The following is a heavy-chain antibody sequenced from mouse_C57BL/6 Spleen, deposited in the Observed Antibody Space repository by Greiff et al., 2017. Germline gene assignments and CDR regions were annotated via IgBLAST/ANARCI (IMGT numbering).Heavy chain of an antibody. J-gene: IGHJ3*01. Sequence: VQLQQPGAELVRPGSSVKLSCKASGYTFTSYWIDWVKQRPGQGLEWIGNIYPSDSETQYNQKFKGKATLTVDKSSSTASMQLSSLTSEDSAVYYLARYEGYYDYTGVAYWGQGTRVTVSA. CDR1: GYTFTSYW. CDR3: ARYEGYYDYTGVAY. V-gene: IGHV1-61*01. CDR2: IYPSDSET. D-gene: IGHD2-4*01.